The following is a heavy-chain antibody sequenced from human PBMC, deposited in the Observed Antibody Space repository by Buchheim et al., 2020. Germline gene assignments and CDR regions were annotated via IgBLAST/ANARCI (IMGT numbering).Heavy chain of an antibody. J-gene: IGHJ4*02. Sequence: EVQLVESGGGLLQPGGSLRLSCAASGFTFSSYWMYWVRQAPGKGLVWVSRINSDASSKTYADSVKGRFTISRDNAKNTLYLQMKSLRAEDTAIYYCARGRRLQYYYFDYWGQGTL. CDR2: INSDASSK. D-gene: IGHD5-24*01. CDR1: GFTFSSYW. CDR3: ARGRRLQYYYFDY. V-gene: IGHV3-74*01.